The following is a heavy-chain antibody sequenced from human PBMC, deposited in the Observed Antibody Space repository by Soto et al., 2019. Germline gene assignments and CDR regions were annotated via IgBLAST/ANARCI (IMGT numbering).Heavy chain of an antibody. CDR3: ARGGGYSGSPNNVYGMDV. CDR2: INPNSGGT. V-gene: IGHV1-2*02. CDR1: GYTFTGYY. D-gene: IGHD1-26*01. Sequence: QVQRVQSGAEVKKPGASVKVSCKASGYTFTGYYMHWVRQAPGQGLEWMGWINPNSGGTNYAQKFQGRVTMTRDTSISTAYMELSRLRSDDTAVYYCARGGGYSGSPNNVYGMDVWGQGTTVTVFS. J-gene: IGHJ6*02.